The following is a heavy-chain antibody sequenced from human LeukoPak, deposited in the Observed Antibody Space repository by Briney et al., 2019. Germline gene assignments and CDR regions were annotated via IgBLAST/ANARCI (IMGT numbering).Heavy chain of an antibody. D-gene: IGHD3-22*01. CDR3: LGNYYDSSGYFKYYFDY. V-gene: IGHV3-11*01. CDR2: ISSSGSTI. J-gene: IGHJ4*02. Sequence: GSLRLSCAASGFPFSDYYMSWIRQAPGKGLEWVSYISSSGSTIYYADSVKGRFTISRDNAKNSLYLQMNSLRAEDTAVYYCLGNYYDSSGYFKYYFDYWGQGTLVTVSS. CDR1: GFPFSDYY.